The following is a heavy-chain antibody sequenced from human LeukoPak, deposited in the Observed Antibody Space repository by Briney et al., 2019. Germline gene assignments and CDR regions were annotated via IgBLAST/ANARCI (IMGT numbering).Heavy chain of an antibody. V-gene: IGHV4-59*01. Sequence: KASETLSLTCTVSGVSISSYYWSWIRQPPGKGLEWIGYIYYSGSTNYNPSLKSRVTISVDTSKNQFSLKLSSVTAADTAVYYCAGSAYSSSSGRFDYWGQGTLVTVSS. CDR3: AGSAYSSSSGRFDY. CDR1: GVSISSYY. J-gene: IGHJ4*02. D-gene: IGHD6-6*01. CDR2: IYYSGST.